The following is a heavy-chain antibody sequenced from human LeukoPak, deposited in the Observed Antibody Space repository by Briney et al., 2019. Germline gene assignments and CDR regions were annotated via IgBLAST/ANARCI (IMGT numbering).Heavy chain of an antibody. J-gene: IGHJ4*02. CDR1: GFTVSSNS. Sequence: GGSLRLSCTVSGFTVSSNSMSWVRQAPGKGLEWVSFIYSAGSTHYSDSVKGRFTISIDNSKNTLYLQMNSLRVEDAAVYYCARRAGAYSHPYDYWGQGTLVTVSS. CDR2: IYSAGST. CDR3: ARRAGAYSHPYDY. V-gene: IGHV3-53*01. D-gene: IGHD4/OR15-4a*01.